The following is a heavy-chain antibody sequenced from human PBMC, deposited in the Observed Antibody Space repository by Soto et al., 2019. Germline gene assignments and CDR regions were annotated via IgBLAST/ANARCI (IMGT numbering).Heavy chain of an antibody. V-gene: IGHV1-69*12. D-gene: IGHD6-19*01. Sequence: QVQLVQSGAEVKKPGSSVKVSCKASGGTFSSYAISWVRQSPGQGLEWMGVIIPIFGTADYAQKFQGRVTVPEDDSTSTDYMELSSLRSEATAVYYCARLIAVAGTQHSPRYYYGMDVWGQGTTVTVSS. CDR1: GGTFSSYA. CDR2: IIPIFGTA. J-gene: IGHJ6*02. CDR3: ARLIAVAGTQHSPRYYYGMDV.